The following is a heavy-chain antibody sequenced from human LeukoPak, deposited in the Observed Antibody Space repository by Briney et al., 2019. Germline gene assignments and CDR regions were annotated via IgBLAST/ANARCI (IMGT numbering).Heavy chain of an antibody. V-gene: IGHV4-59*08. CDR1: GGSISSYY. Sequence: SETLSLTCTVSGGSISSYYWSWIRQPPGEGLGWIGYIYYSGSTNYNPSLKSRVTISVDTSKNQFSLKLSSVTAADTAVYYCARWAAHDYGCFDYWGQGTLVTVSS. CDR3: ARWAAHDYGCFDY. CDR2: IYYSGST. J-gene: IGHJ4*02. D-gene: IGHD4-17*01.